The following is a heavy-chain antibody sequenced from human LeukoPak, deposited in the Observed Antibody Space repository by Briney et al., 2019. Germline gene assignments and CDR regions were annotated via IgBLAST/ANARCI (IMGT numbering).Heavy chain of an antibody. V-gene: IGHV3-53*01. CDR1: GFTVSSNY. CDR2: IYSGGIT. Sequence: GGSLRLSCAASGFTVSSNYVSWVRQAPGKGLEWVSVIYSGGITYYADSVKGRFTISRDDSKNTLSLQMNSLRAEDTAMYYCATERGYSGFFDYWGQGTLVTVSS. J-gene: IGHJ4*02. CDR3: ATERGYSGFFDY. D-gene: IGHD5-12*01.